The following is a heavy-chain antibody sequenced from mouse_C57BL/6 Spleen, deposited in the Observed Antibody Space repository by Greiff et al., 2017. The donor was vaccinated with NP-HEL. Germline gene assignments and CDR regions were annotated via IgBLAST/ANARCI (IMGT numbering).Heavy chain of an antibody. V-gene: IGHV1-26*01. Sequence: EVQLQQSGPELVKPGASVKISCKASGYTFTDYYMNWVKQSHGKSLEWIGDINPNNGGTSYNQKFKGKATLTVDKSSSTAYMELRSLTSEDSAVYYCASGPYDGYFDYWGQGTTLTVSS. CDR3: ASGPYDGYFDY. J-gene: IGHJ2*01. CDR2: INPNNGGT. CDR1: GYTFTDYY. D-gene: IGHD2-3*01.